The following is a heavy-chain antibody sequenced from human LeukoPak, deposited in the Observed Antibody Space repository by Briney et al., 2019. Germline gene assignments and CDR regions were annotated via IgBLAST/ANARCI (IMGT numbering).Heavy chain of an antibody. V-gene: IGHV1-18*01. J-gene: IGHJ6*03. D-gene: IGHD2-2*01. CDR3: ARDCTPAATGTMDV. Sequence: ASVKVSCKASGYTFTSYGINWVRKAPGQGLEWMGWISTYSGNTKYAQKLQGRVTMSTDTSTSTAYMELSSLRSEDTAVYYCARDCTPAATGTMDVWGKGTTVTISS. CDR1: GYTFTSYG. CDR2: ISTYSGNT.